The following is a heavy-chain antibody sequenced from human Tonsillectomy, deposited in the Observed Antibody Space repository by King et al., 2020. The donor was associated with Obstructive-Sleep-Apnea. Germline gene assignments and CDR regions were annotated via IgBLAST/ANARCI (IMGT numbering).Heavy chain of an antibody. D-gene: IGHD1-26*01. CDR2: ISHDGSNQ. J-gene: IGHJ4*02. CDR1: GFTFRDYA. Sequence: QLVQSGGGVVQPGRSLRLSCAASGFTFRDYAMHLVRQVPGKGLEWGAVISHDGSNQNYADSVKHRFTITKDNSKSTLYLQVNSLSNEDTAVYYCATRDRGSYPQRHWGQGTLVTVSS. CDR3: ATRDRGSYPQRH. V-gene: IGHV3-30*04.